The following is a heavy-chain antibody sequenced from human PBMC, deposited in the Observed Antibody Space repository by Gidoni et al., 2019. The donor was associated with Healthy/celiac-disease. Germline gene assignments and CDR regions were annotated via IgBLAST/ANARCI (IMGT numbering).Heavy chain of an antibody. Sequence: QVQLVQSGAEVKTPGASVKVSCKASGYTFTSYAMHWVRQAPGQRLEWMGWINAGNGNTKYSQKFQGRVTITRDTSASTAYMELSSLRSEDTAVYYCARGGLGYYGMDVWGQGTTVTVSS. CDR2: INAGNGNT. V-gene: IGHV1-3*01. J-gene: IGHJ6*02. CDR1: GYTFTSYA. CDR3: ARGGLGYYGMDV.